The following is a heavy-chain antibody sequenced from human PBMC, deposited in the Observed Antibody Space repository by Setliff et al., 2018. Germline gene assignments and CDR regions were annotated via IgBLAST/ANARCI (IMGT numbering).Heavy chain of an antibody. CDR2: IHYSGNT. CDR1: GGSISGYY. V-gene: IGHV4-59*08. CDR3: ARARSGDYSDSTGYLDY. Sequence: SETLSLTCTVSGGSISGYYWSWIRQSPGKGLEWIGYIHYSGNTDYNPSLKSRVTISVDTSKNQFSLKLSSVSAADTAVYYCARARSGDYSDSTGYLDYWGQGTLVTVSS. D-gene: IGHD3-22*01. J-gene: IGHJ4*02.